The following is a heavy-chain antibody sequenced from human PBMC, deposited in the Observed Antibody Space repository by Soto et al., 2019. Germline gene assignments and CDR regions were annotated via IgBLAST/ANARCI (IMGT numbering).Heavy chain of an antibody. D-gene: IGHD3-10*01. CDR3: ARHERGSDWYFDL. J-gene: IGHJ2*01. CDR2: IYYSGST. CDR1: GGSISSYS. V-gene: IGHV4-59*08. Sequence: PSATLSLTCTVPGGSISSYSWSWIRQPPGKGLEWIGYIYYSGSTNYNPSLKSRVTISVDTSKNQFSLKLSSVTAADTAVYYCARHERGSDWYFDLWGRGTLVTVS.